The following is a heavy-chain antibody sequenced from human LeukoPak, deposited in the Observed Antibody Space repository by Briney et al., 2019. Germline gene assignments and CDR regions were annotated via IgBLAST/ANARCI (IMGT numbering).Heavy chain of an antibody. CDR3: ARDSYAFDI. Sequence: GGSLRLSCAASGFTFSSYEMNWVRQAPGKGLEWVSYISSSGSTIYYADSVKGRFTISRDNAKNSLYLQMNSLGAEDTAVYCCARDSYAFDIWGQGTMVTVSS. V-gene: IGHV3-48*03. CDR2: ISSSGSTI. CDR1: GFTFSSYE. J-gene: IGHJ3*02.